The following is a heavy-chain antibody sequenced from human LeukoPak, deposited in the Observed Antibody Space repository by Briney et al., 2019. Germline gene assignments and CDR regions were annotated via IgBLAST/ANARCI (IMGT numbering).Heavy chain of an antibody. CDR2: ISYDGSNK. CDR3: AKAASYFDWLFDY. Sequence: GGSLRLSCAASGFTFSSYGMHWVRQAPGKGLEWVAVISYDGSNKYYADSVKGRFTISRDNSKNTLYLRMNSLRAEDTAVYYCAKAASYFDWLFDYWGQGTLVTVSS. D-gene: IGHD3-9*01. J-gene: IGHJ4*02. V-gene: IGHV3-30*18. CDR1: GFTFSSYG.